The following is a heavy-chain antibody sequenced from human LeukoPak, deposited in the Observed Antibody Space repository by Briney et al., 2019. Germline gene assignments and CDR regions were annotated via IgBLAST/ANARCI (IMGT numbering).Heavy chain of an antibody. CDR3: ARALRHCSSTSCYQSAAAFDY. V-gene: IGHV3-20*04. CDR2: INWNGGST. CDR1: GFTFDDYG. Sequence: GGSLRLSCAASGFTFDDYGMSWVRQAPGKGLEWVSGINWNGGSTGYADSVKGRFTIPRDNAKNSLYLQMNSLRAEDTALYYCARALRHCSSTSCYQSAAAFDYRGQGTLVTVSS. D-gene: IGHD2-2*01. J-gene: IGHJ4*02.